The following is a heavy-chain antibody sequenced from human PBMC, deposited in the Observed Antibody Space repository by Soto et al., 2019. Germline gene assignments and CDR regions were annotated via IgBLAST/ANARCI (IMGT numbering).Heavy chain of an antibody. J-gene: IGHJ4*02. CDR3: AREGSYSAYNFAHGIQLWSFDF. CDR2: IFSSGST. V-gene: IGHV4-4*07. CDR1: CYSVSSGYY. D-gene: IGHD5-12*01. Sequence: AETLLLTCTCSCYSVSSGYYWMWVRHRAVKVVDWIGRIFSSGSTSFNPCLESRVAMSVDTSKNHFSLNLSSVTAADMAVYYCAREGSYSAYNFAHGIQLWSFDFWGQGALVTVSS.